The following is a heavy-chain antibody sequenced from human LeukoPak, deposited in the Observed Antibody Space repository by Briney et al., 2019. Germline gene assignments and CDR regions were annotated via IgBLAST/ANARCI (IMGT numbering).Heavy chain of an antibody. CDR3: AKGSSPYSSSWYADY. V-gene: IGHV1-8*01. J-gene: IGHJ4*02. D-gene: IGHD6-13*01. CDR2: MNPNSGNT. CDR1: GYTFTSYD. Sequence: PGASVKVSCEASGYTFTSYDINWVRQAAGQGLEWMGWMNPNSGNTGYAQKFQGRVTMTRSTSISTAYMELGSLTSEDTAVYYCAKGSSPYSSSWYADYWGQGTLVTVSS.